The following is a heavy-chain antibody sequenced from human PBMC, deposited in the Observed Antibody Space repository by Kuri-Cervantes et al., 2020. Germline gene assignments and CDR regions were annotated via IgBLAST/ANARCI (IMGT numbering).Heavy chain of an antibody. J-gene: IGHJ3*01. D-gene: IGHD1-26*01. V-gene: IGHV3-43*01. CDR3: AKDIRSGGSRHDAFDV. Sequence: GESLKISCGTSGFKFDGFTMHWVRQAPGKGLEWVSLIVWDGSDKYYADSVKGRFTISRDNTKNSMWLQMNDLRPEDTALYYCAKDIRSGGSRHDAFDVWGQGTMVTVSS. CDR2: IVWDGSDK. CDR1: GFKFDGFT.